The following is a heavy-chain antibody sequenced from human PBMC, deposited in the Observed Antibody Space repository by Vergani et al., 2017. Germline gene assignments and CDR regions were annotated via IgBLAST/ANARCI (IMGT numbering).Heavy chain of an antibody. J-gene: IGHJ4*02. CDR2: ISYDGSNK. CDR3: ASDLGRGRVTIFGVVDY. CDR1: GFTFSSYA. Sequence: QVQLVESGGGVVQPGRSLRLSCAASGFTFSSYAMHWVRQAPGKGLEWVAVISYDGSNKYYADSVKGRFTISRDNSKNTLYLQMNSLRAEDTAVYYCASDLGRGRVTIFGVVDYWGQGTLVTVSS. V-gene: IGHV3-30-3*01. D-gene: IGHD3-3*01.